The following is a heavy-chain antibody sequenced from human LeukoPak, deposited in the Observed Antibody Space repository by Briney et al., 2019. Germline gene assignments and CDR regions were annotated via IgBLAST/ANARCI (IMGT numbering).Heavy chain of an antibody. J-gene: IGHJ4*02. CDR3: AKDLKGKYCSSTSCYDQFDY. CDR2: MSYDGNNK. D-gene: IGHD2-2*01. CDR1: GITFSTYA. V-gene: IGHV3-30-3*01. Sequence: GGFLRLSCAASGITFSTYAMHWVRQAPGKGLEWVAVMSYDGNNKYYADSVRGRFTISRDNSKNTLYLQMNSLRAEDTAVYYCAKDLKGKYCSSTSCYDQFDYWGQGTLVTVSS.